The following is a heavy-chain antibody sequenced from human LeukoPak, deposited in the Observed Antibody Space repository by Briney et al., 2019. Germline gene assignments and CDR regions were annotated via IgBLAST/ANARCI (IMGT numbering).Heavy chain of an antibody. D-gene: IGHD6-13*01. J-gene: IGHJ6*02. CDR2: ISYDGSNK. Sequence: PGGSLRLSCAASGFTFSSYGMHWVRQAPGKGLVWVAVISYDGSNKYYADSVKGRFTISRDNSKNTLYLQMNSLRAEDTAVYYCAKDFTLVPPHEYNGMDVWGQGTTVTVSS. CDR3: AKDFTLVPPHEYNGMDV. V-gene: IGHV3-30*18. CDR1: GFTFSSYG.